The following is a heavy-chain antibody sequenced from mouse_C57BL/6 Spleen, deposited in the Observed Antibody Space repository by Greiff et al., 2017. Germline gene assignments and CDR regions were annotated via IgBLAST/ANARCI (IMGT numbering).Heavy chain of an antibody. V-gene: IGHV1-80*01. D-gene: IGHD1-1*01. CDR3: ARGETTVVAPYYAMDY. Sequence: VQLQESGAELVKPGASVKISCKASGYAFSSYWMNWVKQRPGKGLEWIGQIYPGDGDTNYNGKFKGKATLTADKSSSTAYMQLSSLTSEDSAVDFCARGETTVVAPYYAMDYWGQGTSVTVSS. CDR2: IYPGDGDT. J-gene: IGHJ4*01. CDR1: GYAFSSYW.